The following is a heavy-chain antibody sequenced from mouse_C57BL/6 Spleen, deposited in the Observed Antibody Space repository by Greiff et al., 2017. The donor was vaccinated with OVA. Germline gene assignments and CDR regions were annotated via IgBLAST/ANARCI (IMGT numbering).Heavy chain of an antibody. J-gene: IGHJ3*01. Sequence: QVQLQQPGAELVRPGSSVKLSCKASGYTFTSYWMHWVKQRPIQGLEWIGNIDPSDSETHYNQKFKDKATLTVDKSSSTAYMQRSSLTSDDSAVYYGARGRYYGSSPFAYWGQGTLVTVSA. D-gene: IGHD1-1*01. CDR3: ARGRYYGSSPFAY. CDR2: IDPSDSET. CDR1: GYTFTSYW. V-gene: IGHV1-52*01.